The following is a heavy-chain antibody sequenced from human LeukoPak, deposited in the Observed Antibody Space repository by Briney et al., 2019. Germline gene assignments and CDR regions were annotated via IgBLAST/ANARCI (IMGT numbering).Heavy chain of an antibody. CDR3: ARYDWVDYYMDV. CDR2: LFRTERT. J-gene: IGHJ6*03. V-gene: IGHV4-59*07. D-gene: IGHD3-16*01. Sequence: SDTLSLTCSVSNGSISDSYWGWFREPPGKGLERIAHLFRTERTNYNPSLKSRVIVSADTSNNQFSLNLTSVTAADTAVYYCARYDWVDYYMDVWGKGTTVTVSS. CDR1: NGSISDSY.